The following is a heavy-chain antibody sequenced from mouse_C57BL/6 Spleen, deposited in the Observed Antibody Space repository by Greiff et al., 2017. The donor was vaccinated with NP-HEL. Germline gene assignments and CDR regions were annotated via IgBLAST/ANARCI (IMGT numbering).Heavy chain of an antibody. Sequence: QVQLQQSGPGLVQPSQSLSITCTVSGFSLTSYGVHWVRQSPGKGLEWLGVIWSGGSTDYNAAFISRLSISKDNSKSQVFFKRNSLQADDTAIYYCARRALELWYFDVWGTGTTVTVSS. J-gene: IGHJ1*03. CDR3: ARRALELWYFDV. V-gene: IGHV2-2*01. CDR2: IWSGGST. CDR1: GFSLTSYG.